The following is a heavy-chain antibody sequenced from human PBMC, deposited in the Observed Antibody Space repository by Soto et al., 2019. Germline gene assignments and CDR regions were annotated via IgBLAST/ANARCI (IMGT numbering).Heavy chain of an antibody. Sequence: SVKVSCKASGGTFSSYTISWVRQAPGQGLEWMGRIIPILGIANYAQKFQGRVTITADKSTSTAYMELSSLRSEDTAVYYCARECSSTSGGPKRTFGRNWFDPWGQGTLVPVAS. J-gene: IGHJ5*02. CDR2: IIPILGIA. D-gene: IGHD2-2*01. CDR1: GGTFSSYT. CDR3: ARECSSTSGGPKRTFGRNWFDP. V-gene: IGHV1-69*04.